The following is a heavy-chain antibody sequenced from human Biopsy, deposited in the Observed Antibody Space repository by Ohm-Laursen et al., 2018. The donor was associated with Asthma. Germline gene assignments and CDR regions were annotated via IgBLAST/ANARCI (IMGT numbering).Heavy chain of an antibody. V-gene: IGHV3-33*05. CDR3: ARDVDLRSVY. CDR1: GFMFRSFG. J-gene: IGHJ4*02. D-gene: IGHD2-15*01. Sequence: SLRLSCAASGFMFRSFGMHWVRQAPGKGLEWVAVISYDGNHKFYEDSVRGRFTISRDFYKNTLYLQMDSLRAEDTAVYYCARDVDLRSVYWGQGTLVTVSS. CDR2: ISYDGNHK.